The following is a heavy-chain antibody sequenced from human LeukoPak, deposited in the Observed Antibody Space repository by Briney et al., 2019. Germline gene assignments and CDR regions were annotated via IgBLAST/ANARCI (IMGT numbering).Heavy chain of an antibody. V-gene: IGHV4-61*01. CDR3: ARVEWFGELSPFDI. CDR2: IYYSGST. J-gene: IGHJ3*02. CDR1: GGSVSSGTYY. D-gene: IGHD3-10*01. Sequence: SETLSLTCTVSGGSVSSGTYYWSWIRQPPGEGLEWIGYIYYSGSTNYNPSPKSRVTISVDTSTNQFSLKLGSVTAAGTSVYYFARVEWFGELSPFDIWGQGTMVTVSS.